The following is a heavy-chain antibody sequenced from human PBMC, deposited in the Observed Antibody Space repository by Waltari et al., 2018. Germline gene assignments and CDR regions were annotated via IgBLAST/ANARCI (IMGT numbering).Heavy chain of an antibody. J-gene: IGHJ3*02. V-gene: IGHV4-38-2*01. D-gene: IGHD6-19*01. CDR1: GYSISSGSY. Sequence: QVQLQESGPGRVKPSETLSLNCGVSGYSISSGSYWGWIRQPPGKGLEWIGSIYQSGSTYYTPSLKSRVTISVDTSKNQFSLKLSSVTAADTAVYYCARAGSSGWNDAFDIWGQGTMVTVSS. CDR3: ARAGSSGWNDAFDI. CDR2: IYQSGST.